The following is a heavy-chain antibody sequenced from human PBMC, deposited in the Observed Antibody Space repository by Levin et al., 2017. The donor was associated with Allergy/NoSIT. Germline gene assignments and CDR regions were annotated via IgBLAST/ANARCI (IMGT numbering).Heavy chain of an antibody. D-gene: IGHD3-3*01. CDR2: MNPSSGNK. V-gene: IGHV1-8*01. Sequence: GASVKVSCKASGYTLSSYDINWLRQAPGQGLEWMGWMNPSSGNKGYAQKFQDRVTLTRDTSINTAYMELSSLKSDDTAVYYCARGRGGTIFGMIIVSAYWYFDLWGRGTLVTVSS. CDR1: GYTLSSYD. J-gene: IGHJ2*01. CDR3: ARGRGGTIFGMIIVSAYWYFDL.